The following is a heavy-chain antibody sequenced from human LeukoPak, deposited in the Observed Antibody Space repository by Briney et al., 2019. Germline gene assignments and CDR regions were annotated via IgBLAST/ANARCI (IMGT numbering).Heavy chain of an antibody. V-gene: IGHV1-18*01. D-gene: IGHD3-22*01. CDR1: GYTFTSYG. Sequence: ASVKVSCKASGYTFTSYGISWVRQAPGQGLEWMGWISAYNGNTYYAQKLQGRVTMTTDTSTSTAYMELRSLRSDDTAVYYCARDYYDSSGYYWYYFDYWGQGTLVTVSS. CDR3: ARDYYDSSGYYWYYFDY. J-gene: IGHJ4*02. CDR2: ISAYNGNT.